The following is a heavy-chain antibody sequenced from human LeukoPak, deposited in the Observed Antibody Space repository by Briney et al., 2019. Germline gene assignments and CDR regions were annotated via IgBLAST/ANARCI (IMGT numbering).Heavy chain of an antibody. CDR1: GFTFRSYV. J-gene: IGHJ4*02. CDR3: AKVNPPRGGRSGWYEANDY. D-gene: IGHD6-19*01. V-gene: IGHV3-23*01. Sequence: GSLRRSCAASGFTFRSYVMSWVRQAPGKGLEWVSAIAAAGGGGYHADSVKGRFSISRDNFENTLYLQMNSLRAEDTAVYYCAKVNPPRGGRSGWYEANDYWGQGTLVIVSS. CDR2: IAAAGGGG.